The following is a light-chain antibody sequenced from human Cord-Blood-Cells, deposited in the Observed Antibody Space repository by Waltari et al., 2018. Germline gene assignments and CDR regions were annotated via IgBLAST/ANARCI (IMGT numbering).Light chain of an antibody. CDR3: LSADSSGTWV. Sequence: SYELTQPPSVSVSLGQMARITCSGEALPKKDAYWYQQTPGQFPVLVIYKDSERPSGIPERFSGSSSGTIVTLTISGVQAEDEADYYCLSADSSGTWVFGGGTKLTVL. J-gene: IGLJ3*02. CDR1: ALPKKD. CDR2: KDS. V-gene: IGLV3-16*01.